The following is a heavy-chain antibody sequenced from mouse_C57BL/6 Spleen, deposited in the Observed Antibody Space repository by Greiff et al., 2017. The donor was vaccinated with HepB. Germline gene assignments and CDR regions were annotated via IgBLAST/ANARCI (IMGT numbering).Heavy chain of an antibody. Sequence: QVQLQQPGAELVRPGSSVKLSCKASGYTFTSYWMHWVKQRPIQGLEWIGNIDPSDSETHYNQKFKDKATLTVDKSSSTAYMQLSSLTSEDSAVCDRARPYGKGACFAYWGQVTLVTVSA. V-gene: IGHV1-52*01. D-gene: IGHD2-1*01. CDR2: IDPSDSET. CDR1: GYTFTSYW. CDR3: ARPYGKGACFAY. J-gene: IGHJ3*01.